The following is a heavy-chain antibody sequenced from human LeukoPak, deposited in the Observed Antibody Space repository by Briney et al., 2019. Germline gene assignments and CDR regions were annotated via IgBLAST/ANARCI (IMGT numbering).Heavy chain of an antibody. Sequence: GRSLRLSCAVSGLTFGDAWMTWVSQAAGRGLEWVGRIRSKTDGGTTDYAVYVQGGFTISRDDSKNTLYLQMSSLKTEDTAVYYCAKHIYGVVSIQQWGQGTLVTVSS. CDR3: AKHIYGVVSIQQ. V-gene: IGHV3-15*01. J-gene: IGHJ1*01. CDR2: IRSKTDGGTT. CDR1: GLTFGDAW. D-gene: IGHD3-3*01.